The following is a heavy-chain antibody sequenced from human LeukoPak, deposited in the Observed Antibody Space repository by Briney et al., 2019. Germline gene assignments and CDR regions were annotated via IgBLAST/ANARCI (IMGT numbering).Heavy chain of an antibody. CDR2: IYYSGST. Sequence: SETLSLTCTVSGGSISSSSYYWGWIRQPPGKGLGWIGSIYYSGSTYYNPSLKSRVTISVDTSKNQFSLKLSSVTAADTAVYYCARGDVVVPAEFDPWGQGTLVTVSS. CDR3: ARGDVVVPAEFDP. V-gene: IGHV4-39*07. CDR1: GGSISSSSYY. J-gene: IGHJ5*02. D-gene: IGHD2-2*01.